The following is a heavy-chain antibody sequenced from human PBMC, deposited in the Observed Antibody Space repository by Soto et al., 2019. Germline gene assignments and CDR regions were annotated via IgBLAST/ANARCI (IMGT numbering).Heavy chain of an antibody. J-gene: IGHJ6*02. D-gene: IGHD3-10*01. V-gene: IGHV4-59*01. Sequence: PSETLSLTCTVSGGSISSYYWSWIRQPPGKGLEWIGYIYYSGSTNYNPSLKSRVTISVDTSKNQFSLKLSSVTAADTAVYYCARDWKITMVRGFYYYGMDVWGQGTTVTVSS. CDR3: ARDWKITMVRGFYYYGMDV. CDR1: GGSISSYY. CDR2: IYYSGST.